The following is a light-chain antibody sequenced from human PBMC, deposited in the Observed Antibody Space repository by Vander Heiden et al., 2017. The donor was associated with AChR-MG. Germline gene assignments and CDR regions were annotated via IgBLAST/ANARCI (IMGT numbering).Light chain of an antibody. Sequence: QSVLTQPRSVSGAPGQRVTISCTGTTSNTGAGFDVHWYQHLPGTAPKVLIYGNNNRPSGVPDRFSGSKSGTSASLAISGLQAEDEADYYCQSYDNKLSGWVFGGGTRLTVL. J-gene: IGLJ3*02. CDR1: TSNTGAGFD. CDR2: GNN. V-gene: IGLV1-40*01. CDR3: QSYDNKLSGWV.